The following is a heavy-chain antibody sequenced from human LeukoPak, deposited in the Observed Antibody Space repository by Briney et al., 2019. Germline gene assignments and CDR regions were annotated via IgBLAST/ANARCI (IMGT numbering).Heavy chain of an antibody. J-gene: IGHJ4*02. CDR3: AGDPSSTWANFDY. V-gene: IGHV3-21*06. CDR1: GFTFSDYT. D-gene: IGHD6-13*01. CDR2: ITRSSSYI. Sequence: GGSLRLSCAASGFTFSDYTMNWVRQAPGRGLEWVSSITRSSSYIFYADSVKGRFTISRDNAYNSLYLQMNSLSAEDTAVYYCAGDPSSTWANFDYWGQGTLVTVSS.